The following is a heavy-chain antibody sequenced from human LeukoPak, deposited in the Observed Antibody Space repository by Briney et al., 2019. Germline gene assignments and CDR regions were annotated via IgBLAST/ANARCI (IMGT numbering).Heavy chain of an antibody. CDR1: GFTFSSYA. Sequence: SGGSLRLSCAASGFTFSSYAMHWVRQAPGKGLEWVAVISYDGSNKYYADSVKGRYTISRDNSKNTLYLQMNSLRAEDTAVYYCARDVGSSSWYYFDYWGQGTLVTVSS. CDR2: ISYDGSNK. D-gene: IGHD6-13*01. J-gene: IGHJ4*02. V-gene: IGHV3-30-3*01. CDR3: ARDVGSSSWYYFDY.